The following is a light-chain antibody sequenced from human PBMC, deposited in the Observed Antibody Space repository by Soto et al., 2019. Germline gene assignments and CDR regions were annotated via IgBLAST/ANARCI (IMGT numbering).Light chain of an antibody. CDR3: QQRYSPPLA. CDR1: QTIDRY. Sequence: DLQMTQSPSSLSASVGDRVTITCRASQTIDRYLNWYLQKPGKAPKLLIYAVSSLQSGVPSRFNVSGSWAKFPLTINGLQTEGFGNYFWQQRYSPPLAFGGGTKVEIK. V-gene: IGKV1-39*01. CDR2: AVS. J-gene: IGKJ4*01.